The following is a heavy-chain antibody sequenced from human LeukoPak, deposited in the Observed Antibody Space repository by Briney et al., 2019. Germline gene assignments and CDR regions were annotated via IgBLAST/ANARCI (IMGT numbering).Heavy chain of an antibody. V-gene: IGHV3-11*01. D-gene: IGHD2-15*01. CDR1: GFTFSDYF. Sequence: GGSLRLSCAASGFTFSDYFMSWIRQAPGKGLEWVSYISSSGSTIYYADSVKGRFTISRDNAKNSLYLQMNSLRAEGTAIYYCVKGEAVIAASFESWGQGTLVTVSS. CDR3: VKGEAVIAASFES. CDR2: ISSSGSTI. J-gene: IGHJ4*02.